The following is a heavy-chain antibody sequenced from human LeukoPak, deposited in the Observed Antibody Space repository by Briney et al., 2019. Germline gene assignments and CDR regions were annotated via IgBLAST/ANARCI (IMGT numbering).Heavy chain of an antibody. J-gene: IGHJ4*02. Sequence: ASVKVSCKASGYTFTGYYMHWVRQAPGQGLEWMGWINPNSGGTNYAQKFQGRVTMTRDTSISTAYMELSRLRSDDTAVYYCARGVRTYGSNSTSTYANYWGQGTLVTVSS. CDR2: INPNSGGT. CDR3: ARGVRTYGSNSTSTYANY. V-gene: IGHV1-2*02. CDR1: GYTFTGYY. D-gene: IGHD4-23*01.